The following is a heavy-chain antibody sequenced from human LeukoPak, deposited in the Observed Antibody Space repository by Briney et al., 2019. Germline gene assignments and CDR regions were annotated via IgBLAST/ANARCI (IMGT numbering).Heavy chain of an antibody. D-gene: IGHD3-22*01. Sequence: SVKLSCKASGCTFSSYAISWVRQAPGQGLEWMGRIIPILGIVNYAHNSQGRVTITADKSTSTAYMDLNSLRSEDTAVYYCARQAWDSSGYRNSLRSYSFDPWGQGTLVTVSS. CDR3: ARQAWDSSGYRNSLRSYSFDP. V-gene: IGHV1-69*04. CDR1: GCTFSSYA. CDR2: IIPILGIV. J-gene: IGHJ5*02.